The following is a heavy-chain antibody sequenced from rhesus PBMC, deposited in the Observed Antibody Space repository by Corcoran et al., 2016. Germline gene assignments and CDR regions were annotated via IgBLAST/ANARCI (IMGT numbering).Heavy chain of an antibody. Sequence: QVQLQESGPGLVKPSETLSLTCAVSGGSISGGYDWSWIRPPPGKGLEWIGYIYGSSGSTNYNPSLKNRVTISKDTSKNQFSLKLSSVTAADTAVYYCARRVLTAPLLDYWGQGVLVTVSS. CDR1: GGSISGGYD. V-gene: IGHV4-76*01. CDR3: ARRVLTAPLLDY. CDR2: IYGSSGST. D-gene: IGHD2-15*01. J-gene: IGHJ4*01.